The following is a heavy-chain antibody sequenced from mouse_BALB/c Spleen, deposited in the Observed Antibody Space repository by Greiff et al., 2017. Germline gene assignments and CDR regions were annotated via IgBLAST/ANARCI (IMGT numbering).Heavy chain of an antibody. D-gene: IGHD1-1*01. CDR1: GFTFSSYA. CDR2: ISSGGST. Sequence: EVQRVESGGGLVKPGGSLKLSCAASGFTFSSYAMSWVRQTPEKRLEWVASISSGGSTYYPDSVKGRFTISRDNARNILYLQMSSLRSEDTAMYYCARGDYYYGEGFDYWGQGTTLTVSS. J-gene: IGHJ2*01. V-gene: IGHV5-6-5*01. CDR3: ARGDYYYGEGFDY.